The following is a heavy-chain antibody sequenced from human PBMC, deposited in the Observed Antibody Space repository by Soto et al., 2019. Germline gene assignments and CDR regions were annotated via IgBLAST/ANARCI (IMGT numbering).Heavy chain of an antibody. Sequence: ASETLSLTCTVSGGSISSGDYYWGWIRQPPGKGLEWIGYIYYSGSTYYNPSLKSRVTISVDTSKNQFSLKLSSVTAADTAVYYCARATIVLVPAAMVSHWFDPWGQGTLVTVSS. D-gene: IGHD2-2*01. CDR1: GGSISSGDYY. CDR3: ARATIVLVPAAMVSHWFDP. V-gene: IGHV4-30-4*01. J-gene: IGHJ5*02. CDR2: IYYSGST.